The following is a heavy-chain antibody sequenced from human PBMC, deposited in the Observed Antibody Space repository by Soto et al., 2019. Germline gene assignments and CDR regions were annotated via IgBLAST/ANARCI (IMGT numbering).Heavy chain of an antibody. CDR1: GDSISPYY. J-gene: IGHJ4*02. CDR2: IYYSGST. V-gene: IGHV4-59*12. D-gene: IGHD1-26*01. Sequence: SETLSLTCIVSGDSISPYYWTWIRQPPGKGLEWIGHIYYSGSTYYNPSLKSRVIISVDTSKNQFSLKLSSVTAADTAVYYCARTPLLWGQGTLVTVYS. CDR3: ARTPLL.